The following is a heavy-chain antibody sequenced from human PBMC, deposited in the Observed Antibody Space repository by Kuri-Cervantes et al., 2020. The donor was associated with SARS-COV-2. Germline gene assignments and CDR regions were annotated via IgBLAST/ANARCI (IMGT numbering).Heavy chain of an antibody. J-gene: IGHJ4*02. Sequence: ASVKVSCKASGYTFTGYYMHWVRQAPGQGLEWMGWINPNSGGTNYAQKFQGRVTITADKSTSTAYMELSSLRSEDTAVYYCARSSNTYYYDSSPDYWGQGTLVTVSS. V-gene: IGHV1-2*02. D-gene: IGHD3-22*01. CDR2: INPNSGGT. CDR1: GYTFTGYY. CDR3: ARSSNTYYYDSSPDY.